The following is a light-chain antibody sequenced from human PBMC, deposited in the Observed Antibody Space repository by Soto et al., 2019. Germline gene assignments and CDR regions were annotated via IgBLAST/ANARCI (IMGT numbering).Light chain of an antibody. CDR1: QSISTY. Sequence: DIQMTQSTSSLSASVGDMVTITGRASQSISTYLNWYQQTPGKAPKLLIYAASSLQSGVPSRFSGSGSGTDFTLTISSLHPEDSATYDCQQSYSTPPTFGQGTKVDIK. CDR2: AAS. V-gene: IGKV1-39*01. CDR3: QQSYSTPPT. J-gene: IGKJ1*01.